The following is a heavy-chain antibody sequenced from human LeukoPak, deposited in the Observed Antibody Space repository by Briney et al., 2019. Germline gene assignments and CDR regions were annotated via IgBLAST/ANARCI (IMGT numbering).Heavy chain of an antibody. Sequence: GGSLRLSCTASGFTFGDYAMSWVCQAPGKGLEWVGFIRSKGYGGTTEYAASVKGRFTISGDDSKRIAYLQMNSLKTEDTAVYYCTRGPRSSSWYFDYWGQGTLVTVSS. CDR2: IRSKGYGGTT. CDR1: GFTFGDYA. J-gene: IGHJ4*02. D-gene: IGHD6-13*01. V-gene: IGHV3-49*04. CDR3: TRGPRSSSWYFDY.